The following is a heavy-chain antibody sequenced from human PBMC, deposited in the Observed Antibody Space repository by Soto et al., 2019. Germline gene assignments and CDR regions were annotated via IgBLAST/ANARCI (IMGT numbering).Heavy chain of an antibody. J-gene: IGHJ4*02. V-gene: IGHV4-39*01. D-gene: IGHD2-15*01. CDR2: IDYNGVT. Sequence: PSETLSLTCTVSGGSIYRSGYYWGWIRQPPGRGLEWIGNIDYNGVTYSNPSLKSRVTISRDTSKNQFSLKLTSVTAADTARYYCGKVLVGATGHTDYDSRGQVPLVTVSS. CDR3: GKVLVGATGHTDYDS. CDR1: GGSIYRSGYY.